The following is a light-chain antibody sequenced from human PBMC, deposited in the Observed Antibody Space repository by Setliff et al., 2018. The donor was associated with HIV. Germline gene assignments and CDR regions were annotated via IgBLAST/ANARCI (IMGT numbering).Light chain of an antibody. Sequence: QSVLTQPASVSGSPGQSITISCTGTSSDVGGYKYVYWYQQHPGKAPKLMIYEVSNRPSGVSNRFSGSKSGNTASLTISGLQAEDEADYYCSSYTSINTFYVFGTGTKVTVL. CDR1: SSDVGGYKY. CDR3: SSYTSINTFYV. CDR2: EVS. J-gene: IGLJ1*01. V-gene: IGLV2-14*01.